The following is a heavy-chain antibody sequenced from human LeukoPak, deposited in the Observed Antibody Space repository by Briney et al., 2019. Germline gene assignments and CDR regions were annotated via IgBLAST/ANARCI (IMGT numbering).Heavy chain of an antibody. V-gene: IGHV3-43*02. CDR1: GFTFDDYA. CDR3: ANDWDSSGFDH. CDR2: ISGDGGST. J-gene: IGHJ4*02. Sequence: PGGSLRLSCAASGFTFDDYAMHWVRQAPGKGLEWVSLISGDGGSTYYADSVKGRFTISRDNSKNSLYLQMNSLRTEDTALYYCANDWDSSGFDHWGQGTLVTVSS. D-gene: IGHD3-22*01.